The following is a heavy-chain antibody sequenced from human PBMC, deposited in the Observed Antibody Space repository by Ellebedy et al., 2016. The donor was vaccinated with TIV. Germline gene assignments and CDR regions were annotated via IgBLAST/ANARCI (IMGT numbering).Heavy chain of an antibody. V-gene: IGHV4-39*07. CDR1: GGSISSGGYY. J-gene: IGHJ5*02. D-gene: IGHD3-16*02. CDR3: ARIVGYWFDP. Sequence: SETLSLTXTVSGGSISSGGYYWGWIRQPPGKGLEWIGSIYYSGRTHYNPSLRSRVTISLDMSKNQFSLKLTSVTAADTAVYYCARIVGYWFDPWGQGTLVTVSS. CDR2: IYYSGRT.